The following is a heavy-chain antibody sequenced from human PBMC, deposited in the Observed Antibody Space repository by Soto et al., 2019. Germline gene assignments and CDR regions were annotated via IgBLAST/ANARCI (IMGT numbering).Heavy chain of an antibody. J-gene: IGHJ6*02. CDR2: ISYDGSNK. V-gene: IGHV3-30-3*01. Sequence: GGSLRLSCAASGFTFSSYAMHWVRQAPGKGLEWVAVISYDGSNKYYADSVKGRFTISRDNSKNTLYLQMNSLRAEDTAVYYCARDFTPLGGGSGSYSDGYYYYGMDVWGQGTTVTVSS. CDR1: GFTFSSYA. CDR3: ARDFTPLGGGSGSYSDGYYYYGMDV. D-gene: IGHD3-10*01.